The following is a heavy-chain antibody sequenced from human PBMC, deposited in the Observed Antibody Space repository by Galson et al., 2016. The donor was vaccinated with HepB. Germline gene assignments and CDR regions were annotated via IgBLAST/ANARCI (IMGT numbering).Heavy chain of an antibody. J-gene: IGHJ6*03. CDR3: ATGIVVAGKYYYYYMDV. CDR2: LYPSDDT. D-gene: IGHD6-19*01. Sequence: SETLSLTCTVSGGSIRSDYYWGWIRQPPGRGLEWIGSLYPSDDTYYNPSLKSRVTISVDTSKNQFSLRLNSVTAADTGVYYCATGIVVAGKYYYYYMDVWGKGTTVTVSS. CDR1: GGSIRSDYY. V-gene: IGHV4-38-2*02.